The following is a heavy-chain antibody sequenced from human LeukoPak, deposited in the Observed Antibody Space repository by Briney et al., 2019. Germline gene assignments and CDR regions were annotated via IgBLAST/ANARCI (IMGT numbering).Heavy chain of an antibody. D-gene: IGHD6-25*01. CDR1: GGTFSNYA. CDR2: IIPMFGTA. J-gene: IGHJ5*02. Sequence: ASVKVSCKASGGTFSNYAISWVRQAPGQGLERLGGIIPMFGTAKYAQKFQGRVTITTDEPTTTAYMELISLRFEDTAVYYCVRRQALRGRHRAFDPWGQGTLVTVTS. CDR3: VRRQALRGRHRAFDP. V-gene: IGHV1-69*05.